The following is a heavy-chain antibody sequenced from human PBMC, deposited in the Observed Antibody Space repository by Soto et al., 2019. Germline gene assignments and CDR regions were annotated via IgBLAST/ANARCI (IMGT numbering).Heavy chain of an antibody. V-gene: IGHV3-74*01. CDR1: GFTFSSYW. CDR2: INSDGSST. J-gene: IGHJ5*02. Sequence: EVQLVESGGGLVQPGGSLRLSCAASGFTFSSYWMHWVRQAPGKGLVWVSRINSDGSSTSYADSVKGRFTISRDNAKNTLHLQMNSLRGEDRAVYYCARARAIAYSGFDPWGQGTLVTVSS. CDR3: ARARAIAYSGFDP. D-gene: IGHD2-2*02.